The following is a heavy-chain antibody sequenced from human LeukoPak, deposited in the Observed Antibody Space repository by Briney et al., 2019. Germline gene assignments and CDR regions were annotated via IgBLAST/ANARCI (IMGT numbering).Heavy chain of an antibody. CDR3: ARPKATQLQRAFDI. CDR2: MNPNSGNT. CDR1: GYTFTSYD. J-gene: IGHJ3*02. D-gene: IGHD1-1*01. Sequence: GASVKVSCKASGYTFTSYDINWVRQATGQGLEWMGWMNPNSGNTGYAQKFQGRVTMTRNTSISTAYMELSSLRSEDTAVYYCARPKATQLQRAFDIWGQGTMVTVSS. V-gene: IGHV1-8*01.